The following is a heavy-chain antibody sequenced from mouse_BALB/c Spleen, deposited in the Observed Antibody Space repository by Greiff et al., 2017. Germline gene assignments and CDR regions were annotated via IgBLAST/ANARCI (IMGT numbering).Heavy chain of an antibody. CDR2: IWSGGST. CDR3: ARGYDGYYFDY. V-gene: IGHV2-2*02. Sequence: VQGVESGPGLVQPSQSLSITCTVSGFPLTSYGVPWVRQSPGKGLEWLGVIWSGGSTDYNAAFISRLSISKDNSKSQVFFKMNSLQANDTAIYYCARGYDGYYFDYWGQGTTLTVSS. J-gene: IGHJ2*01. D-gene: IGHD2-3*01. CDR1: GFPLTSYG.